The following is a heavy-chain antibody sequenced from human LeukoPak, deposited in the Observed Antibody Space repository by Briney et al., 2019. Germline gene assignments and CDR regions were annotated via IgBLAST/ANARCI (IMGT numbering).Heavy chain of an antibody. CDR1: GGSFSGYY. D-gene: IGHD3-9*01. CDR3: ARVRPNHILTGYFNDY. V-gene: IGHV4-34*01. CDR2: INHSGST. J-gene: IGHJ4*02. Sequence: SETLSLTCAVYGGSFSGYYWSWIRQPPGKGLEWIGEINHSGSTNYNPSLKSRVTISVDTSKNQFSLKLSSVTAADTAVYYCARVRPNHILTGYFNDYWGQGTLVTVSS.